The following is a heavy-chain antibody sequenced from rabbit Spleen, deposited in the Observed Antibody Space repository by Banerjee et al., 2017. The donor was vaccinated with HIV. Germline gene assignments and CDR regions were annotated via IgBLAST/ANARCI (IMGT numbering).Heavy chain of an antibody. J-gene: IGHJ4*01. CDR2: INIVTYKA. V-gene: IGHV1S40*01. CDR1: GFFLINNYV. Sequence: QSLEESGGDLVKPGGSLALTCTASGFFLINNYVMCWVRQAPGKGLEWIACINIVTYKAVYATWAKGRFIMSRTSSTTVTLQMTSLTAADTATYFCARDLVAVIGWNFSLWGQGTLVTVS. D-gene: IGHD1-1*01. CDR3: ARDLVAVIGWNFSL.